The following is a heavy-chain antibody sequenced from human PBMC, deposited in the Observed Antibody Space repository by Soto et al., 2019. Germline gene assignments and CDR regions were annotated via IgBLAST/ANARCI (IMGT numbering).Heavy chain of an antibody. CDR3: ARSLITMIVVVTGGMDV. CDR1: GYTFTSYY. CDR2: INPSGGST. V-gene: IGHV1-46*01. J-gene: IGHJ6*02. D-gene: IGHD3-22*01. Sequence: ASVKVSCKASGYTFTSYYMHRVRQAPGQGLEWMGIINPSGGSTSYAQKFQGRVTMTRDTSTSTVFMELSSLRSEDTAVYYCARSLITMIVVVTGGMDVWGQGTTVTVSS.